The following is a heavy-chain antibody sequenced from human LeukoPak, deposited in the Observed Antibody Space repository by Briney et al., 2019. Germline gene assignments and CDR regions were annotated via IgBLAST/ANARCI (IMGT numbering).Heavy chain of an antibody. J-gene: IGHJ5*02. CDR1: GGSISSCY. Sequence: PSETLSLTCTVSGGSISSCYWSWIRQPPGKGLEWIGYIYYSGSTNYNPSLKSRVTISVDTSKNQFSLKLSSVTAADTAVYYCARNRWTRGSDWFDPWGQGTLVTVSS. CDR3: ARNRWTRGSDWFDP. D-gene: IGHD3/OR15-3a*01. V-gene: IGHV4-59*01. CDR2: IYYSGST.